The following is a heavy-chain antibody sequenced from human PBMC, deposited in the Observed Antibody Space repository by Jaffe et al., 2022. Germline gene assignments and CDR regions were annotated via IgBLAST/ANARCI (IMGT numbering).Heavy chain of an antibody. D-gene: IGHD6-13*01. CDR3: ARLAGYISSWHLSWFDP. V-gene: IGHV4-38-2*01. CDR2: IFHSGNT. J-gene: IGHJ5*02. Sequence: QVQLQESGPGLVKPSETLSLTCAVSGYSLTSGYYWGWIRQPPGKGLEWIGTIFHSGNTYYSPSLKSRVTISVDTSKNHFSLNLTSVTAADTAVYYCARLAGYISSWHLSWFDPWGQGTLVTVSS. CDR1: GYSLTSGYY.